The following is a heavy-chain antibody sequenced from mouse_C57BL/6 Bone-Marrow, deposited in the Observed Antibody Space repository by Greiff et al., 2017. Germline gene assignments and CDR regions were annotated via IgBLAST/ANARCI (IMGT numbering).Heavy chain of an antibody. V-gene: IGHV1-52*01. Sequence: QVQLQQPGAELVRPGSSVKLSCKASGYTFTSYWMHWVKQRPIQGLEWIGNIDPSDSETHYNQKFKDKATLTVDKSSSTVYMQLSSLTSEDSAVYYCARSGLLRYYAMDYWGQGTSVTVSS. D-gene: IGHD2-3*01. J-gene: IGHJ4*01. CDR3: ARSGLLRYYAMDY. CDR1: GYTFTSYW. CDR2: IDPSDSET.